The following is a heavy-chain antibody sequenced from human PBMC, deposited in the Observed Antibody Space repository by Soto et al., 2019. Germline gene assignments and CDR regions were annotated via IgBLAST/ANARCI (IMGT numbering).Heavy chain of an antibody. Sequence: VASVKVSCKASGYTFTSYDINWVRQATGQGLEWMGWMNPNSGNTGYAQKFQGRVTMTRNTSISTAYMELSSLRSEDTAVYYCARENGLYDFWSGYYTRWFDPWGQGTLVTVSS. D-gene: IGHD3-3*01. V-gene: IGHV1-8*01. CDR1: GYTFTSYD. CDR3: ARENGLYDFWSGYYTRWFDP. CDR2: MNPNSGNT. J-gene: IGHJ5*02.